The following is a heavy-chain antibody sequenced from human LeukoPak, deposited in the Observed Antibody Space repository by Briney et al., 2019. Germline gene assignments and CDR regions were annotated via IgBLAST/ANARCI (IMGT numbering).Heavy chain of an antibody. D-gene: IGHD6-19*01. CDR3: ARSRQWLLDAFDI. V-gene: IGHV3-11*03. Sequence: PGGSLRLSCTASGFSFSDDPMNWVRQAPGKGLEWVSNIRSDNSDENYADSVKGRFTISRDHSRDTLYLQMNSLRVEDMAVYYCARSRQWLLDAFDIWGQGTVVTVSS. CDR1: GFSFSDDP. J-gene: IGHJ3*02. CDR2: IRSDNSDE.